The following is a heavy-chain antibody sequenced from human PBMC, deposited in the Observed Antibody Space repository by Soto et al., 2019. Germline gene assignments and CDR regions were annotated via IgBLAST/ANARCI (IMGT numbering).Heavy chain of an antibody. CDR2: IYTGGYT. Sequence: GGSLXLSCAASGFTVSNNYMSWVRQAPGKGLEWVSVIYTGGYTNYADSVKGRFTISRDSSKNTLYLQMDSLRAEDTAVYYCAREAIIVIAAPEYYFDYWGQGTLVTVSS. CDR3: AREAIIVIAAPEYYFDY. J-gene: IGHJ4*02. CDR1: GFTVSNNY. D-gene: IGHD3-22*01. V-gene: IGHV3-66*01.